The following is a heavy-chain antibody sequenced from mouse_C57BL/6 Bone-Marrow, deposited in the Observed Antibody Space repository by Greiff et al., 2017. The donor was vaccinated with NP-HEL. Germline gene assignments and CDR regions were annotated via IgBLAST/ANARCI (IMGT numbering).Heavy chain of an antibody. D-gene: IGHD2-1*01. Sequence: QVHVKQSGAELARPGASVKLSCKASGYTFTSYGISWVKQRTGQGLEWIGEIYPRSGNTYYNEKFKGKATLTADKSSSTAYMELRSLTSEDSAVYFCARSPSNYAWFAYWGQGTLVTVSA. V-gene: IGHV1-81*01. CDR3: ARSPSNYAWFAY. J-gene: IGHJ3*01. CDR2: IYPRSGNT. CDR1: GYTFTSYG.